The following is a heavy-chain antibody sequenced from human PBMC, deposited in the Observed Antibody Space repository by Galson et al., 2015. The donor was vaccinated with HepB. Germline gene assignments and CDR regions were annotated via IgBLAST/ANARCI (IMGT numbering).Heavy chain of an antibody. V-gene: IGHV5-10-1*01. Sequence: QSGAEVKKPGESLRISCKGSGYSFTSYWISWVRQMPGKGLEWMGRIDPSDSYTNNSPSFQGHVTISADKSISTAYLQWSSLKASDTAMYYCARRKEQWLPEGPYFDYWGQGTLVTVSS. CDR2: IDPSDSYT. J-gene: IGHJ4*02. CDR1: GYSFTSYW. CDR3: ARRKEQWLPEGPYFDY. D-gene: IGHD6-19*01.